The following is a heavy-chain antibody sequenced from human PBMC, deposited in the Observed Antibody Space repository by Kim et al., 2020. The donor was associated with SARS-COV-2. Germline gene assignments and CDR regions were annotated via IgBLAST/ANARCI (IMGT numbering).Heavy chain of an antibody. CDR2: T. CDR3: ARDIIQYYFDY. J-gene: IGHJ4*02. Sequence: TNSNPSLKGRVTISVDTSKNQFSLKLSSVTAADTAVYYCARDIIQYYFDYWGQGTLVTVSS. V-gene: IGHV4-34*01. D-gene: IGHD2-15*01.